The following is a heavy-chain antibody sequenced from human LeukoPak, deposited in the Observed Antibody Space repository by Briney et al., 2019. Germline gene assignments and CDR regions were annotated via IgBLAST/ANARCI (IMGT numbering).Heavy chain of an antibody. CDR1: SGSSSNTLYY. CDR2: IFYNGKT. CDR3: ARRIAVAYDAFDV. V-gene: IGHV4-39*01. Sequence: SETLSLTCTVSSGSSSNTLYYWGWIRQPPGKGLEWIGAIFYNGKTYYNPALKSRVTISVDTSKKQFSLKLRSVTAADMAVYYCARRIAVAYDAFDVWGQETMVTVSS. D-gene: IGHD6-19*01. J-gene: IGHJ3*01.